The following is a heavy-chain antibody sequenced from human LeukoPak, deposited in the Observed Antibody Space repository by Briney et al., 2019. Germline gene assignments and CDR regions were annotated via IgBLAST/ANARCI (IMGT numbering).Heavy chain of an antibody. V-gene: IGHV4-4*07. D-gene: IGHD6-19*01. CDR2: IYTSGST. CDR1: GGPISSYY. Sequence: SETLSLTCTVSGGPISSYYWSWIRQPAGKGLEWIGRIYTSGSTNYNPSLKSRVTMSVDTSKNQFSLKLSSVTAADTAVYYCARDSGIAVAGRGRVQAFDIWGQGTMVTVSS. CDR3: ARDSGIAVAGRGRVQAFDI. J-gene: IGHJ3*02.